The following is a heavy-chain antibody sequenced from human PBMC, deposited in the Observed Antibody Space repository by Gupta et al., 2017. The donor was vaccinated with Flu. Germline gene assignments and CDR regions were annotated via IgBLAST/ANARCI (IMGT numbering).Heavy chain of an antibody. Sequence: QVQLQQWGAGLLKPSETLSLTCAVYGGSFSGYYWSWIRQPPGKGLEWIGEINHSGSTNYNPSLKSRVTISVDTSKNQFSLKLSSVTAADTAVYYCARGRLWSGFQRRPGYYFDYWGQGTLVTVSS. CDR3: ARGRLWSGFQRRPGYYFDY. V-gene: IGHV4-34*01. CDR1: GGSFSGYY. J-gene: IGHJ4*02. D-gene: IGHD3-3*01. CDR2: INHSGST.